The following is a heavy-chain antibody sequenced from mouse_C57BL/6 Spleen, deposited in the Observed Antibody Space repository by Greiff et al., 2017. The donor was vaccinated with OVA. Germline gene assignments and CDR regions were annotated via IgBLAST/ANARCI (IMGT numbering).Heavy chain of an antibody. CDR2: ISRGSGTI. CDR1: GFTFSDYG. J-gene: IGHJ3*01. Sequence: EVKLVESGGGLVKPGGSLKLSCAASGFTFSDYGMHWVRHAPEKGLEWVAYISRGSGTIYYADTVKGRFTISRDNAKNTLFMQMTRLRSEDTAMYYGARPGYGGFAYWGQGTLVTVSA. V-gene: IGHV5-17*01. D-gene: IGHD2-2*01. CDR3: ARPGYGGFAY.